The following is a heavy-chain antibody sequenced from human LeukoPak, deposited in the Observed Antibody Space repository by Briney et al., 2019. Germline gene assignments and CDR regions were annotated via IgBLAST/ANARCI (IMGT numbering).Heavy chain of an antibody. D-gene: IGHD6-6*01. V-gene: IGHV3-7*01. CDR2: IKEDGSQK. CDR1: GFTFSSYW. Sequence: AGGSLRLSCAASGFTFSSYWMTWVRQAPGKGPEWVANIKEDGSQKYYVDSVRGRFTISRDNAKKSLFLQMNNLRVEDTAVYYCARRGGSSSRRSPVDYWGQGTLVTVSS. CDR3: ARRGGSSSRRSPVDY. J-gene: IGHJ4*02.